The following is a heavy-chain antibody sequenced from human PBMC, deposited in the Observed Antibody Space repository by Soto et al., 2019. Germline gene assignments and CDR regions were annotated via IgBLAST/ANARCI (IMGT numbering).Heavy chain of an antibody. CDR2: IYYSGST. J-gene: IGHJ5*02. CDR1: GCSISSYY. D-gene: IGHD2-8*01. V-gene: IGHV4-59*01. CDR3: ARVFSNERSWWLDP. Sequence: PSETLSLTCTVSGCSISSYYWSWIRQPPGKGLEWIGYIYYSGSTNYSPSLKSRVTISVDTSKNQLSLKLSSVTAADTAVYYCARVFSNERSWWLDPWGQGTLVTVSS.